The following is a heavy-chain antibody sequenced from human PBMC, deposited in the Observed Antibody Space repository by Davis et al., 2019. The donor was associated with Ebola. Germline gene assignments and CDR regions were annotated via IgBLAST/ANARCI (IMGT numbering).Heavy chain of an antibody. Sequence: PGGSLRLSCAASGFTFSTYAMSWVRQAPGKGLKWVSTLSYSGGTTYYADSVKGRFTISRDNSKNTLYLQMNSLRAEDTAVYYCAKDPRIYYDFWSGYSFDYWGQGTLVTVSS. CDR3: AKDPRIYYDFWSGYSFDY. CDR2: LSYSGGTT. J-gene: IGHJ4*02. V-gene: IGHV3-23*01. CDR1: GFTFSTYA. D-gene: IGHD3-3*01.